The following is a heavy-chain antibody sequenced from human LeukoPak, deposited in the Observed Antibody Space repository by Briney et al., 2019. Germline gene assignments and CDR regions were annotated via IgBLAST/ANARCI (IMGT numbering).Heavy chain of an antibody. J-gene: IGHJ4*02. CDR1: GYSISNGYY. Sequence: SETLSLTCTVSGYSISNGYYWGWIRQPPGKGLEWVGSIYHSGSTYYNPSLKSRVTISVDTSKNQFYLKLSSVTAADTAVYYCARVRQGSGYDYWGQGTLVTVSS. CDR3: ARVRQGSGYDY. D-gene: IGHD3-3*01. CDR2: IYHSGST. V-gene: IGHV4-38-2*02.